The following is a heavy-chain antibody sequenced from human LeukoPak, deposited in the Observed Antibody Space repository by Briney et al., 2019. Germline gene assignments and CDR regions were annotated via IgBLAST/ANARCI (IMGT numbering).Heavy chain of an antibody. Sequence: SETLSLTCTVSGGSISSYYWSWIRQPAGKGLEWVGRISTSGSTNYNPSLKSRVTMSVDTSKNQFSLKLSSVTAADTAVYYCARDVRYCSSTSCLYYFDYWGQGTLVTVSS. V-gene: IGHV4-4*07. J-gene: IGHJ4*02. CDR3: ARDVRYCSSTSCLYYFDY. D-gene: IGHD2-2*01. CDR1: GGSISSYY. CDR2: ISTSGST.